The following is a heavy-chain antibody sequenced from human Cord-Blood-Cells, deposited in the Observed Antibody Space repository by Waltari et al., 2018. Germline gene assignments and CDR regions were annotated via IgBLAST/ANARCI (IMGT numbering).Heavy chain of an antibody. V-gene: IGHV4-31*03. CDR2: IYYSGST. CDR3: ASMYCSSTSCYAFDI. CDR1: GGSISSGGSY. D-gene: IGHD2-2*01. J-gene: IGHJ3*02. Sequence: QVQLQESGPGLVKPSQTLSLTCTVPGGSISSGGSYWSWIRQHPGKGLEWIGYIYYSGSTYYNPSLKSRVTISVDTSKNQFSLKLSSVTAADTAVYYCASMYCSSTSCYAFDIWGQGTMVTVSS.